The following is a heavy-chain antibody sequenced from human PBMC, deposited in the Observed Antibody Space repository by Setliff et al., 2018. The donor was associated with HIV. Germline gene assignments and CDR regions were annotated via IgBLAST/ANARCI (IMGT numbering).Heavy chain of an antibody. J-gene: IGHJ5*02. D-gene: IGHD6-6*01. CDR1: GYTFTNYA. Sequence: ASVKVSCKASGYTFTNYAISWIRQAPGQGLEWLGWISGYKGNTNYAQKLQGRVTMTTETSTSTAYMELRSLRSDDTAVHYCARGRISVEAAPLGWFDPWGQGTLVTVSS. CDR3: ARGRISVEAAPLGWFDP. V-gene: IGHV1-18*01. CDR2: ISGYKGNT.